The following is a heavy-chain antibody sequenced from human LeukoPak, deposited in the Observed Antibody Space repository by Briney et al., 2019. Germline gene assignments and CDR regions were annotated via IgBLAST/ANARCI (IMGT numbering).Heavy chain of an antibody. V-gene: IGHV4-39*01. Sequence: PSETLSLTCTVSGASISNGDYYWGWIRQPPGKGLEWIGSIYYSGSTYYNPSLKSRVTISVDTSKNQFSLKLSSVTAADTAVYYCARHDPYYDFWSGRLNWFDPWGQGTLVTVSS. CDR2: IYYSGST. CDR3: ARHDPYYDFWSGRLNWFDP. D-gene: IGHD3-3*01. CDR1: GASISNGDYY. J-gene: IGHJ5*02.